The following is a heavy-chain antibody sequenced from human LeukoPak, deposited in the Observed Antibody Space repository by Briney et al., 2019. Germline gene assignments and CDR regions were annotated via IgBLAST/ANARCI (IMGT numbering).Heavy chain of an antibody. CDR1: GDSLTTSSAA. V-gene: IGHV6-1*01. D-gene: IGHD6-13*01. CDR2: TYYRSKWYN. CDR3: TRTTGSAAAGSAAYSYYYGMDV. Sequence: SQTLSLTFAISGDSLTTSSAAWTWIRQSPSRGLEWLGRTYYRSKWYNDYSVSVKSRIAINPDTSKNQFSLQLNSVTPEDTAVYYCTRTTGSAAAGSAAYSYYYGMDVWGQGTTVTVSS. J-gene: IGHJ6*02.